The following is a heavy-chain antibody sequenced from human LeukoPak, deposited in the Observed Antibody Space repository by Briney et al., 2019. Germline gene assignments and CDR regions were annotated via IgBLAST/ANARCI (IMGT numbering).Heavy chain of an antibody. V-gene: IGHV3-74*01. D-gene: IGHD5-12*01. CDR1: GFTFSSYW. CDR3: ARDILDIDDY. CDR2: INSDGSST. Sequence: GGSLRLSCAASGFTFSSYWMHWVRQAPGKVLVWVSRINSDGSSTSYADSVKGRFTISRDNAKNTLYLQMSSLRAEDTAVYYCARDILDIDDYWGQGTLVTVSS. J-gene: IGHJ4*02.